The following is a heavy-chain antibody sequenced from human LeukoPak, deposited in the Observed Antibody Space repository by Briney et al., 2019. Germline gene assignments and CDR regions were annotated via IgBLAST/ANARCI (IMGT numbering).Heavy chain of an antibody. CDR1: GDSITTEYYW. CDR3: ARQLGVGVWALDR. D-gene: IGHD3-16*01. CDR2: IFYTGKI. V-gene: IGHV4-39*01. J-gene: IGHJ4*02. Sequence: LETLSLTCDVSGDSITTEYYWWGWLRQPPGKGLEWIAIIFYTGKIHDNPSLRNRISMSVDTSKDQFSLRLSAVTAADTAVYYCARQLGVGVWALDRWGQGTLVTVSS.